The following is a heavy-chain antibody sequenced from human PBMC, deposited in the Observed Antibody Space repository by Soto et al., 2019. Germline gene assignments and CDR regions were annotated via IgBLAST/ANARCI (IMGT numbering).Heavy chain of an antibody. V-gene: IGHV6-1*01. CDR2: TYYRSKWYD. Sequence: SQTLSLTFAISGDSVSTNSAAWHWIRQSPSRGLEWLGRTYYRSKWYDDYAVSVKSRISINPDTSKNQFSLQLNSVTPEDTAVYFCVRERKYQLLSWYRFDSWGQGTLVTVSS. CDR3: VRERKYQLLSWYRFDS. D-gene: IGHD2-2*01. CDR1: GDSVSTNSAA. J-gene: IGHJ5*01.